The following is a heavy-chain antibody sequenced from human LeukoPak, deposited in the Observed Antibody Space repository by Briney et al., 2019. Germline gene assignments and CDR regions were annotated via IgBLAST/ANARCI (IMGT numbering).Heavy chain of an antibody. D-gene: IGHD6-19*01. J-gene: IGHJ4*02. CDR3: ARVAGYRSGWLAFDY. Sequence: GGSLRLSCAASGFTFSSYEMNWVRQAPGKGLEWGSYISSSGSTIYYADSVKGRFTISRDNAKNSLYLQMNSLRAEDTAVYYCARVAGYRSGWLAFDYWGQGTLVTVSS. CDR1: GFTFSSYE. V-gene: IGHV3-48*03. CDR2: ISSSGSTI.